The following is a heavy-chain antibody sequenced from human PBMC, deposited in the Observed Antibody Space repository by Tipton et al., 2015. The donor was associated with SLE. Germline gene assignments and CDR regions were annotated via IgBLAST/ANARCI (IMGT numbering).Heavy chain of an antibody. J-gene: IGHJ6*02. CDR1: GGSISSYY. CDR2: IYYSGST. V-gene: IGHV4-59*12. Sequence: TLSLTCTVSGGSISSYYWSWIRQPPGKGLEWIGYIYYSGSTNYNPSLKSRVTISVDTSKNQFSLKLSSVTAADTAVYYCARRWLVLYYYYGMDVWGQGTTVTVSS. D-gene: IGHD6-19*01. CDR3: ARRWLVLYYYYGMDV.